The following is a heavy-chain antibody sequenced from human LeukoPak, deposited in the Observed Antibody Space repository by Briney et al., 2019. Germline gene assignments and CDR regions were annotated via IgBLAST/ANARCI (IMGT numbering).Heavy chain of an antibody. CDR1: GFTFSSYS. D-gene: IGHD1-26*01. CDR2: IKEDGSEK. J-gene: IGHJ4*02. Sequence: PGGSLRLSCAASGFTFSSYSMNWVRQAPGKGLEWVANIKEDGSEKYYVDSVKGRFTISRDNAKNSQHLQMNSLRAEDTAVYYCARARGSYGYYFDNWGQGTLVAVSS. CDR3: ARARGSYGYYFDN. V-gene: IGHV3-7*01.